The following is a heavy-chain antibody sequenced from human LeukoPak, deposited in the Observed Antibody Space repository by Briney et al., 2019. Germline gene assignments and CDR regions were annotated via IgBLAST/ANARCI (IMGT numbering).Heavy chain of an antibody. J-gene: IGHJ5*02. CDR3: ARSVRGRGFDP. Sequence: GGSLRLSCTASGFTFGDYAMSWVRQAPGKGLEWVSYISSSGSTIYYADSVKGRFTISRDNAKNSLYLQMNSLRAEDTAVYYCARSVRGRGFDPWGQGTLVTVSS. D-gene: IGHD3-16*01. V-gene: IGHV3-11*04. CDR1: GFTFGDYA. CDR2: ISSSGSTI.